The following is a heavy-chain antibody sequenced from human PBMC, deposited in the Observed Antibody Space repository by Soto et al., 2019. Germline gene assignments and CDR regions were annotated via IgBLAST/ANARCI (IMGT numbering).Heavy chain of an antibody. Sequence: GGSLRLSCAASGFTFSSYAMSWVRQAPGKGLEWVSAISGSGGSTYYADSVKGRFTISRDNSENTLYLQMNSLRAEDTAVYYCAKDIVVVPAADYGMDVWGQGTTVTVSS. J-gene: IGHJ6*02. D-gene: IGHD2-2*01. CDR3: AKDIVVVPAADYGMDV. CDR2: ISGSGGST. V-gene: IGHV3-23*01. CDR1: GFTFSSYA.